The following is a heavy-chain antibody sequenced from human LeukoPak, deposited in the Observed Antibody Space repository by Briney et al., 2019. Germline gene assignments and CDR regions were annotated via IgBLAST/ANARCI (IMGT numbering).Heavy chain of an antibody. Sequence: SETLSLACTVSGGSISSGAYYWSWIRQHPGKGLEWIGYTYYSGSTYYNPSLKSRVTISVDTSKNQFSLKLRFVTAADTAVYYCARWRSYGYLYYFDYWGQGTLVTVSP. V-gene: IGHV4-31*03. D-gene: IGHD5-18*01. CDR2: TYYSGST. CDR1: GGSISSGAYY. J-gene: IGHJ4*02. CDR3: ARWRSYGYLYYFDY.